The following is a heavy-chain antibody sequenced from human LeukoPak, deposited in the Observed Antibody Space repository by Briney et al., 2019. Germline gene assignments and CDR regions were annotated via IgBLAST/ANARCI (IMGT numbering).Heavy chain of an antibody. Sequence: SETLSLTCTVSGGSISSGGYYWSWIRQPPGKGLEWIGYIYHSGSTYYNPSLKSRVTISVDRSKNQFSLKLSSVTAADTAVYYCARTMEQLLNFDYWGQGTLVTVSS. J-gene: IGHJ4*02. CDR1: GGSISSGGYY. V-gene: IGHV4-30-2*01. D-gene: IGHD2-2*01. CDR2: IYHSGST. CDR3: ARTMEQLLNFDY.